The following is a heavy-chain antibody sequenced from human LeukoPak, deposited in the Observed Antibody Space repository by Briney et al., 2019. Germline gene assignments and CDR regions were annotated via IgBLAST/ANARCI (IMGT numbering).Heavy chain of an antibody. J-gene: IGHJ5*02. V-gene: IGHV1-46*01. Sequence: ASVKVSCKASGYTFTTYFMHWVRQAPGQGLEWMGIINPSGGSTSYAQKFQGRVTMTRDMSTSTVYMQLSSVTAADTAVYYCARSATTVTTWWFDPWGQGTPVTVSS. CDR2: INPSGGST. CDR3: ARSATTVTTWWFDP. D-gene: IGHD4-17*01. CDR1: GYTFTTYF.